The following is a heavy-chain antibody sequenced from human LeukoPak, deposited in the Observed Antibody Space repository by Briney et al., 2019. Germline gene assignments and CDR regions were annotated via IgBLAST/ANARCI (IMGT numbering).Heavy chain of an antibody. Sequence: GSLRLSCAASGFTFSSYEMNWVCQAPGKGLEWVSYTSGSGSTIYYADSVKGRFTISRDNAKNSLYLQMNSLRAEDTAVYYCARGGFNYDSYHFDYWGQGTLVTVSS. CDR2: TSGSGSTI. CDR3: ARGGFNYDSYHFDY. CDR1: GFTFSSYE. J-gene: IGHJ4*02. D-gene: IGHD5-18*01. V-gene: IGHV3-48*03.